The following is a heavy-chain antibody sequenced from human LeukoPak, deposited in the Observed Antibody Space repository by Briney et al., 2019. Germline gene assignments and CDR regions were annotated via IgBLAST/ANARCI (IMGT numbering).Heavy chain of an antibody. Sequence: GGSLRLSCAASGLSFRHAWMSWVRQAPGKGLEWVSGISGSGDITYYADSVKGRFTISRDNSKNTLYLQVNSLRAEDTAIYYCAKGGSATITTGGFDPWGQGTLVTVSS. CDR1: GLSFRHAW. J-gene: IGHJ5*02. CDR3: AKGGSATITTGGFDP. CDR2: ISGSGDIT. D-gene: IGHD4-11*01. V-gene: IGHV3-23*01.